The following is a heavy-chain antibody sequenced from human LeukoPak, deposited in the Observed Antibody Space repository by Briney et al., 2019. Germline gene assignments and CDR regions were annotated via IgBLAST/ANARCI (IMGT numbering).Heavy chain of an antibody. J-gene: IGHJ3*01. D-gene: IGHD5-24*01. CDR3: VRGFDGYFGFDL. V-gene: IGHV3-7*05. CDR1: GFPFCTYW. CDR2: INQDGSET. Sequence: GGSLRLSCAASGFPFCTYWMSWGRLAPGKGLEWVANINQDGSETFYVDSVKGRFTISRDNGKNSIFVQMDSLRAEGTAVYYCVRGFDGYFGFDLWGQGTMVTVSS.